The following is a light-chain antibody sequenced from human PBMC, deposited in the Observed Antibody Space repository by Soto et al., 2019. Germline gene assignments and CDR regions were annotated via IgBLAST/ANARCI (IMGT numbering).Light chain of an antibody. CDR1: QSVRSSY. CDR2: AAS. J-gene: IGKJ3*01. V-gene: IGKV3-20*01. CDR3: QQYVSPPFT. Sequence: EIVLTQSPGTLSLSPGEGATLSCRASQSVRSSYLAWYLQKPGQAPRLLIYAASSRATGIPDRFSGSGSGTDFTLTISRLEPEDFAVYYCQQYVSPPFTSGPGTKVDIK.